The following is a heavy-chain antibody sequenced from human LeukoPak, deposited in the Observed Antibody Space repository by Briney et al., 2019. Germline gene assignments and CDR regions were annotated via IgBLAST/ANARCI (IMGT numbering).Heavy chain of an antibody. Sequence: GGSLRLSCAASGFTFSSYGMHWVRQAPGKGLEWVAVIWYDGSNKYYADSVKGRFTISRDNSKNTLYLQMNSLRAEDTAVYYCAKDFNGAAVGDALYYFDYWGQGTLVTVSS. V-gene: IGHV3-33*06. CDR2: IWYDGSNK. CDR1: GFTFSSYG. J-gene: IGHJ4*02. CDR3: AKDFNGAAVGDALYYFDY. D-gene: IGHD1-26*01.